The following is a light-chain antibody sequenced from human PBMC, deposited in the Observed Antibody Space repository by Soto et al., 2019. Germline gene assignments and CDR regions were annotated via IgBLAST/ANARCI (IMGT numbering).Light chain of an antibody. CDR1: QSISSY. CDR2: AAS. V-gene: IGKV1-39*01. Sequence: DIQMTQSPSSLSASVGDRVTITCRASQSISSYLNWYQQKPGKAPKLLIYAASFLQSGVPSRFSGSGSGTEFTLTIHSLQPEDFATYYCQQSFTTPWTFGQGTKVDI. J-gene: IGKJ1*01. CDR3: QQSFTTPWT.